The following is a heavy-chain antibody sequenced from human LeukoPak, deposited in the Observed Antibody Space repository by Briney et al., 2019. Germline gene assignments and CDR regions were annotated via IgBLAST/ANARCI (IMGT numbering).Heavy chain of an antibody. J-gene: IGHJ4*02. D-gene: IGHD6-19*01. CDR3: ATDSSGWYLFDY. V-gene: IGHV1-24*01. CDR2: FDPEDGET. CDR1: GYTRTELS. Sequence: GASVKVSGKVSGYTRTELSMHWVRQAPGKGLEWMVGFDPEDGETIYAQKFQGRVTMTEDTYTDTAYMELSSLRSEDTAVYYCATDSSGWYLFDYWGQGTLVAASS.